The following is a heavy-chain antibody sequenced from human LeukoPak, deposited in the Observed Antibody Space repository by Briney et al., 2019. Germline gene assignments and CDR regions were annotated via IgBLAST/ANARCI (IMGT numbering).Heavy chain of an antibody. D-gene: IGHD1-14*01. CDR3: ARLLTSGPTTRDWFDP. CDR1: GYSFSDYL. V-gene: IGHV5-51*01. Sequence: GESLKISCRGSGYSFSDYLLGWGRQMPGTGLEWRVIIYSGHSDTRYSPSFQGKLTMSADKSISTAYLQWSSLKDSDTAIYYCARLLTSGPTTRDWFDPWGQGTLVTVSS. J-gene: IGHJ5*02. CDR2: IYSGHSDT.